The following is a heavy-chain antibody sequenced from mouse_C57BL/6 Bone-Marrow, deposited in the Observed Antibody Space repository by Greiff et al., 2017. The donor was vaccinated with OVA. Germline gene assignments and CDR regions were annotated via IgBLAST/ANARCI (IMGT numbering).Heavy chain of an antibody. V-gene: IGHV1-64*01. J-gene: IGHJ2*01. CDR2: IHPNSGST. D-gene: IGHD1-1*01. CDR3: AIPITTVVAPDY. CDR1: GYTFTSYW. Sequence: QVQLQQPGAKLVKPGASVKLSCKASGYTFTSYWMHWVKQRPGQGLEWIGMIHPNSGSTNYNEKFKSKATLTVDKSSSTAYMQLSSLTSEDSAVYYCAIPITTVVAPDYWGQGTTLTVSS.